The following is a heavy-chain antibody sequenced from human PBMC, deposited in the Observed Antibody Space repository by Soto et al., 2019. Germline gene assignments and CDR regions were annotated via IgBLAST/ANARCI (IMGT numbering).Heavy chain of an antibody. Sequence: ASVKVSCKASGHTFTGHHMHWVRQAPGQGLERMGLIDLDIGDTKYAQKFQGRVTSTSDTSITTAYMELRGLRSDDTAVYYCALEPTGTAGFDYWGQGTLVTVSS. V-gene: IGHV1-2*02. J-gene: IGHJ4*02. D-gene: IGHD2-21*02. CDR1: GHTFTGHH. CDR2: IDLDIGDT. CDR3: ALEPTGTAGFDY.